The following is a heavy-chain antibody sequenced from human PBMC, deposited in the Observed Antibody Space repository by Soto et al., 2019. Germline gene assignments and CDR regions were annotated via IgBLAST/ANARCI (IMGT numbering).Heavy chain of an antibody. D-gene: IGHD3-22*01. J-gene: IGHJ4*02. Sequence: ASVKVSCKASGYTFTSYGISWVRQAPGQGLEWMGWISAYNGNTNYAQKLQGRDTMTTDTSTSTAYMELRSLRSDDTAVYYCARVWGGYYDSSGYSPPRYWGQGTLVTV. CDR2: ISAYNGNT. CDR3: ARVWGGYYDSSGYSPPRY. CDR1: GYTFTSYG. V-gene: IGHV1-18*04.